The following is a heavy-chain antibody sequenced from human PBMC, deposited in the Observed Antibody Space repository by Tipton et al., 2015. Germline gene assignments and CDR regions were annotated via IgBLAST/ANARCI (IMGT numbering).Heavy chain of an antibody. CDR2: IYYSGNT. CDR3: ARVKVATMLYYFDY. D-gene: IGHD5-12*01. Sequence: LRLSCTVSGGSINTGGYYWSWIRHHPTKGLEWIGYIYYSGNTYYNPSLKSRVTISVDTSKSQFSLKLTSVTAADTAVYYCARVKVATMLYYFDYWGQGTLVTVSS. CDR1: GGSINTGGYY. J-gene: IGHJ4*02. V-gene: IGHV4-31*02.